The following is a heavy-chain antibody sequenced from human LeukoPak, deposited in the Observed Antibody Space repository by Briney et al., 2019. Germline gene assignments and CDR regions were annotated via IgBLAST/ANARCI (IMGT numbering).Heavy chain of an antibody. V-gene: IGHV1-8*01. D-gene: IGHD3-22*01. J-gene: IGHJ4*02. Sequence: GASVKVSCKASGYTFTSYDINWVGQATGQGLEWMGWMNPNSGNTGYAQKFQGRVTMTRNTSISTAYMELSSLRSEDTAVYYCARRYDSSGYLDYWGQGTLVTVSS. CDR2: MNPNSGNT. CDR1: GYTFTSYD. CDR3: ARRYDSSGYLDY.